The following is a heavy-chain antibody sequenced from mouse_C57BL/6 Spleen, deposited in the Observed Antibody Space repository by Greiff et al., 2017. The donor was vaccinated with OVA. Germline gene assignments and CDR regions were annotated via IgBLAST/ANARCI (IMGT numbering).Heavy chain of an antibody. D-gene: IGHD2-3*01. CDR1: GFNIKDDY. CDR3: TTDGYYEAY. J-gene: IGHJ3*01. Sequence: EVQLQQSGAELVRPGASVKLSCTASGFNIKDDYMHWVKQRPEQGLEWIGWIDPENGDTEYASKFQGKATITADTSSNTAYLQLSSLTSEDTAVYYCTTDGYYEAYWGQGTLVTGSA. V-gene: IGHV14-4*01. CDR2: IDPENGDT.